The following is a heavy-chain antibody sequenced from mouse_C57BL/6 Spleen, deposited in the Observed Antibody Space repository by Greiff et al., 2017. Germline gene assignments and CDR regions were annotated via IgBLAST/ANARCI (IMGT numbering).Heavy chain of an antibody. CDR3: AKPGYGYDAWFAY. J-gene: IGHJ3*01. D-gene: IGHD2-2*01. Sequence: VKLVESGPGLVAPSQSLSITCTVSRFSLTSYGVSWVRQPPGKGLEWLGVIWGDGSTNYHSALISRLSISKDNSKSQVFLKLNSLQTDDTATYYCAKPGYGYDAWFAYWGQGTLVTVSA. V-gene: IGHV2-3*01. CDR2: IWGDGST. CDR1: RFSLTSYG.